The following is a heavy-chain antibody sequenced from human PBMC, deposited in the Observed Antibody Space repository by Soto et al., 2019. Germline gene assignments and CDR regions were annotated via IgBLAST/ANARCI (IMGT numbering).Heavy chain of an antibody. D-gene: IGHD2-21*02. J-gene: IGHJ3*01. CDR1: GFTFSDYY. CDR3: ARGDRGAFDL. V-gene: IGHV3-11*03. CDR2: ISSSTSHT. Sequence: PGGSLRLSCAVSGFTFSDYYMTWIRQAPGKGLEWVSYISSSTSHTNYADSVKGRFTISRDNAKNSLFLQMNSLRAEDTAVYYCARGDRGAFDLWGQGTMVTVSS.